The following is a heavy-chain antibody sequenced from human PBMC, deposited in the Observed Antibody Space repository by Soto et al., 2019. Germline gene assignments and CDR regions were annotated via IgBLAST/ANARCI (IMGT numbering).Heavy chain of an antibody. CDR1: GLTVSSKY. CDR2: IYTDGTT. D-gene: IGHD3-16*01. Sequence: GGSMRLSCAASGLTVSSKYMTWDRQAQGKGMEWVSVIYTDGTTYYADSVKGRFTISRDNSKNTLFLQMNNLRDDDTAVYCCARWHYVGSDYWGQGTLVTVSS. J-gene: IGHJ4*02. V-gene: IGHV3-53*01. CDR3: ARWHYVGSDY.